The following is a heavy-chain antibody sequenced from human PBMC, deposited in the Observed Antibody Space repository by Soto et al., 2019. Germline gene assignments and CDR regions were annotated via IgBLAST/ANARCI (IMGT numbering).Heavy chain of an antibody. Sequence: PGESLKISCNGSGDSLTSDWIGWVRQMPGKGLEWMGIIYPGDSDTRYSPSFQGQVTISADKSISTAYLQWSSLKASDTAMYYCARQAQGYYDSSGYYALLHGMDVWGQGTTVTVSS. J-gene: IGHJ6*02. CDR2: IYPGDSDT. CDR3: ARQAQGYYDSSGYYALLHGMDV. D-gene: IGHD3-22*01. V-gene: IGHV5-51*01. CDR1: GDSLTSDW.